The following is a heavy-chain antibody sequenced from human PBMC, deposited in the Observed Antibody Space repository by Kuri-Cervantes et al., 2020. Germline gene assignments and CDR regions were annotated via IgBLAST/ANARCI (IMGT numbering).Heavy chain of an antibody. V-gene: IGHV4-38-2*01. CDR3: ASAGYCSGGSCYLANWFDP. J-gene: IGHJ5*02. D-gene: IGHD2-15*01. Sequence: SETLSLTCAVSGYSISSGYYWGWIRQPPGKGLEWIGSIYHRGSTYYNPSLKSRVTISVDTSKNQFSLKLSSVTAADTAVYYCASAGYCSGGSCYLANWFDPWGQGTLVTVSS. CDR2: IYHRGST. CDR1: GYSISSGYY.